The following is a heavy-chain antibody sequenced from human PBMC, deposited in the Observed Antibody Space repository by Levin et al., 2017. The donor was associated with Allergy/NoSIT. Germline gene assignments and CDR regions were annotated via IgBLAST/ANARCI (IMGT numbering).Heavy chain of an antibody. CDR1: GFTFSSYR. J-gene: IGHJ4*02. V-gene: IGHV3-48*01. D-gene: IGHD3-3*01. CDR2: ISSSSSTI. CDR3: ARDGAAPYYDFWSGPELDY. Sequence: SCAASGFTFSSYRMNWVRQAPGKGLEWVSYISSSSSTIYYADSVKGRFTISRDNAKNSLYLQMNSLRAEDTAVYYCARDGAAPYYDFWSGPELDYWGQGTLVTVSS.